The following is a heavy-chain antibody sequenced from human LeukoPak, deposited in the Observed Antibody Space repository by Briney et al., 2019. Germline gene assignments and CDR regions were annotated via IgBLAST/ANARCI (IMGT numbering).Heavy chain of an antibody. CDR2: IYYSGST. D-gene: IGHD5-12*01. Sequence: PSQTLSLTCTVSGGSISSGDYYWSWIRQPPGKGLEWIGYIYYSGSTYYNPSLKSRVTISVDTSKNQFSLKLSSVTAADTAVYYCAREQRGVATIIDYWGQGTLVTVSS. J-gene: IGHJ4*02. CDR3: AREQRGVATIIDY. CDR1: GGSISSGDYY. V-gene: IGHV4-30-4*01.